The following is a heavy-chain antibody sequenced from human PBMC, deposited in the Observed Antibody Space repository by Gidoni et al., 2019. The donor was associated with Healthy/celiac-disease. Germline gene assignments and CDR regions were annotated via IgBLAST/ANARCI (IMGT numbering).Heavy chain of an antibody. V-gene: IGHV3-30-3*01. CDR3: ARDDYDYVWGSYRQVDY. CDR1: GFTFSSSA. Sequence: QVQLVESGGGVVQPGRSLRLSCAASGFTFSSSAMHWVRQAPGKGLEWVAGISYDGSNKYYADSVKGRFTISRDNSKNTLYLQMNSLRAEDTAVYYCARDDYDYVWGSYRQVDYWGQGTLVTVSS. J-gene: IGHJ4*02. D-gene: IGHD3-16*02. CDR2: ISYDGSNK.